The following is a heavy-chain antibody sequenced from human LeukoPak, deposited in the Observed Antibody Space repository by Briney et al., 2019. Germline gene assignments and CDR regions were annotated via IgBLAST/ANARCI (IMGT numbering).Heavy chain of an antibody. CDR3: ARVDYVDEGWGY. J-gene: IGHJ4*02. V-gene: IGHV3-7*01. CDR2: IRQDGGAK. D-gene: IGHD3-16*01. CDR1: GFTFDNYW. Sequence: GGSLRLSCAASGFTFDNYWMSWVRQAPGKGLEWVANIRQDGGAKNYMASVKGRFTISRDNAKNSLYLQLNSLRAEDTALYYCARVDYVDEGWGYWGQGTLVTVSS.